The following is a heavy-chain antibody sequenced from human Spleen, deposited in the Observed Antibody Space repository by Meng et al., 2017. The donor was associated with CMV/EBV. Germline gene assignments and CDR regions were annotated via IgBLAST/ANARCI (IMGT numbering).Heavy chain of an antibody. CDR1: GFTFSSYG. D-gene: IGHD1-26*01. V-gene: IGHV3-30*02. CDR2: IRYDATNK. J-gene: IGHJ5*02. Sequence: GESLKISCAASGFTFSSYGMHWVRQAPGKGLEWVAFIRYDATNKYYADSVQGRFSISRHNSKNTVYLQMLSLRAEDTAAYYCAKEVGGSYQVYNWFDPWGQGTLVTVSS. CDR3: AKEVGGSYQVYNWFDP.